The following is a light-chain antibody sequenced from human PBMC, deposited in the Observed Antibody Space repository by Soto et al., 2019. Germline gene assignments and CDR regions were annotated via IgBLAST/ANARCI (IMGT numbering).Light chain of an antibody. CDR1: SSDVGGYYY. Sequence: QSALTQPASVSGSPGQSITISCTGTSSDVGGYYYVSWYQHHPGKAPKLMIYDVSNRPSGVSNRFSGSKSGNTASLTISGLQAEGEADYYCSSYISSSSYVFGAGTKVTVL. CDR2: DVS. V-gene: IGLV2-14*03. J-gene: IGLJ1*01. CDR3: SSYISSSSYV.